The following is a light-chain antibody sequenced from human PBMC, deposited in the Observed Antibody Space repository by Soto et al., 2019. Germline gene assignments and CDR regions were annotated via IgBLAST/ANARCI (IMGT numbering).Light chain of an antibody. J-gene: IGKJ1*01. Sequence: DIQMTQSASTLSGSVGDRVTITCRASQTISSWLAWYQQKPGKAPKLLIYKASTLKSGVPSRFSGSGSGTEFTLTISSLQPDDFATYYCQQYNSYSPTFGQRTKVDIK. V-gene: IGKV1-5*03. CDR1: QTISSW. CDR3: QQYNSYSPT. CDR2: KAS.